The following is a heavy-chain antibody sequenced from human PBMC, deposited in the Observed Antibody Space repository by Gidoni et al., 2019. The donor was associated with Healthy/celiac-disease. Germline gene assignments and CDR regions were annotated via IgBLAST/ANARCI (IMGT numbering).Heavy chain of an antibody. V-gene: IGHV3-23*01. J-gene: IGHJ4*02. D-gene: IGHD6-19*01. Sequence: EVQLLESGGGLVQPGGSLRLSCAASGFPFSSYAMSWVRQAPGKGLEWVSAISGSGGSTYYADSVKGRFTISRDNSKNTLYLQMNSLRAEDTAVYYCAKDRGTSGWYPYLFDYWGQGTLVTVSS. CDR2: ISGSGGST. CDR1: GFPFSSYA. CDR3: AKDRGTSGWYPYLFDY.